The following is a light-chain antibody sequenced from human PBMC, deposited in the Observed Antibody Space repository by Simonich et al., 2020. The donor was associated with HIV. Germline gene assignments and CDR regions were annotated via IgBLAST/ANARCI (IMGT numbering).Light chain of an antibody. J-gene: IGKJ1*01. CDR2: GAS. CDR3: QQYGSSWT. CDR1: QSVSSN. V-gene: IGKV3-20*01. Sequence: EIVLTQSPGTLSLSPGERATLSCRASQSVSSNLAWYQQKPAQAPVLLIYGASSRATGIPDRFSGSGSGTDFTLTISRLEPEDFAVYYCQQYGSSWTFGQGTKVEIK.